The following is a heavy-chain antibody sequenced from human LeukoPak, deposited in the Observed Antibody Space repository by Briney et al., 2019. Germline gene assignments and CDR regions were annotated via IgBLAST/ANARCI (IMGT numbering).Heavy chain of an antibody. V-gene: IGHV1-18*01. CDR1: GGTFSSYA. CDR2: ISAYNGNT. J-gene: IGHJ6*02. Sequence: ASVKVSCKASGGTFSSYAISWVRQAPGQGLEWMGWISAYNGNTNYAQKLQGRVTMTTDTSTSTAYMELRSLRSDDTAVYYCARDVEMATSYYYYYGMDVWGQGTTVTVSS. CDR3: ARDVEMATSYYYYYGMDV. D-gene: IGHD5-24*01.